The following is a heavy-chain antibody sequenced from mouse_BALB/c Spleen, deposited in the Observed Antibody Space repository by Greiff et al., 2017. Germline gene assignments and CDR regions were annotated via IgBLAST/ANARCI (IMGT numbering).Heavy chain of an antibody. Sequence: EVKLQESGPGLVKPSQTVSLTCTVTGISITTGNYRWSWIRQFPGNKLEWIGYIYYSGTITYNPSLTSRTTITRDTSKNQFFLEMNSLTAEDTATYYCAREWYGNGFDYWGQGTTLTVSS. CDR1: GISITTGNYR. V-gene: IGHV3-5*02. CDR3: AREWYGNGFDY. J-gene: IGHJ2*01. D-gene: IGHD2-10*02. CDR2: IYYSGTI.